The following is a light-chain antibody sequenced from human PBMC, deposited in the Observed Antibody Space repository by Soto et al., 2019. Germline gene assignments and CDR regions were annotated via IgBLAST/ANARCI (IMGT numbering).Light chain of an antibody. V-gene: IGKV3-11*01. CDR3: QQRGNWTRT. CDR2: DAS. CDR1: RRVTTY. Sequence: ILLTQSPATLSLSPGERATLSGWASRRVTTYLAWYHQKPGQAPRLLIYDASNRATGIPDRFSGSGSGTDFTLTISRLEHEDFAIYYCQQRGNWTRTFCQGTKVDIK. J-gene: IGKJ1*01.